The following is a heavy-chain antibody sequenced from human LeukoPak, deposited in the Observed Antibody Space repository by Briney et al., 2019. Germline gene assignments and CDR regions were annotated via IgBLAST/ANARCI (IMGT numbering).Heavy chain of an antibody. J-gene: IGHJ5*02. CDR1: GYTFTSYY. V-gene: IGHV1-46*01. Sequence: GSVNVSCKASGYTFTSYYRHWVRQAPGQELEGMGIINPSGGSTSYAQKFQGRVTITRDMSTSTVYMELSSLRSEDTAVYYCARDTNSPVVVVAATPGWFAPWGQGPLVTVSS. CDR3: ARDTNSPVVVVAATPGWFAP. CDR2: INPSGGST. D-gene: IGHD2-15*01.